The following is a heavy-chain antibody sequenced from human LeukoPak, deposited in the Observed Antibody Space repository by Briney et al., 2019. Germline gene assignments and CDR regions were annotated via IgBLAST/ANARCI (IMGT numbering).Heavy chain of an antibody. CDR3: ARGPRNHRPYYDFWSGYYTENYFDY. D-gene: IGHD3-3*01. V-gene: IGHV1-8*03. Sequence: ASVKVSCKASGYTFTSYDINWVRQATGQGLEWMGWMNPNSGNTGYAQKFQGRVTITRNTSISTAYMELSSLRSEDTAVYYCARGPRNHRPYYDFWSGYYTENYFDYWGQGTLVTVSS. CDR1: GYTFTSYD. CDR2: MNPNSGNT. J-gene: IGHJ4*02.